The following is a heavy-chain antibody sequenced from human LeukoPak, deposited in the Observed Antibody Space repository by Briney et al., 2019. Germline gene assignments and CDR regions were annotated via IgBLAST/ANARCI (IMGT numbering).Heavy chain of an antibody. CDR3: AKGAGSNWYYFDY. V-gene: IGHV3-9*01. CDR2: ISWNSGSI. D-gene: IGHD6-13*01. CDR1: GFTFDDYA. Sequence: GGSLRLSCAASGFTFDDYAMHWVRQAPGKGLERVAGISWNSGSIGYADSVQGRFTISRDTARDSLYLQMNILRAEDTAFYYCAKGAGSNWYYFDYWGQGTLVTVSS. J-gene: IGHJ4*02.